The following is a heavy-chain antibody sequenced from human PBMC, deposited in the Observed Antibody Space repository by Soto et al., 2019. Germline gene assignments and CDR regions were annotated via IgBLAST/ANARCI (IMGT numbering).Heavy chain of an antibody. V-gene: IGHV3-30-3*01. J-gene: IGHJ4*02. CDR2: ISYDGSNK. CDR1: GFTFSSYA. CDR3: ARASSNYYDSSGYYYLAHPATFLDF. Sequence: PGGSLRLSCAASGFTFSSYAMHWVRQAPGKGLEWVAVISYDGSNKYYADSVKGRFTISRDNSKNTLYLQMNSLRAEDTAVYYCARASSNYYDSSGYYYLAHPATFLDFWGQGTLVTVSS. D-gene: IGHD3-22*01.